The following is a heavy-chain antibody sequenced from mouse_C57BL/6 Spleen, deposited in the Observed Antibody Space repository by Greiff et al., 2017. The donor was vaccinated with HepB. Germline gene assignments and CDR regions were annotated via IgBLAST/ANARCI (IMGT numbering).Heavy chain of an antibody. V-gene: IGHV1-62-2*01. D-gene: IGHD1-1*01. CDR2: FNPGSGST. Sequence: VQLQQSGAELVKPGASVKLSCKASGYTFTDYTIHWVKQRPGQGLEWIGWFNPGSGSTKYNEKFKDKATLTADKSSSTVYMELSRLTSEDSAVYFCARQGDEGSSFWFAYWGQGTLVTVSA. CDR3: ARQGDEGSSFWFAY. J-gene: IGHJ3*01. CDR1: GYTFTDYT.